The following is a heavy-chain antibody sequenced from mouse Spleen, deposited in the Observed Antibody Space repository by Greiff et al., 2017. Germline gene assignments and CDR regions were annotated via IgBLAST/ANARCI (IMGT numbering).Heavy chain of an antibody. V-gene: IGHV5-9*04. J-gene: IGHJ1*01. CDR3: ARREDLYFDV. CDR2: ISSGGGNT. Sequence: EVKLVESGGGLVKLGGSLKLSCAASGFTFSSYAMSWVRQTPEKRLEWVATISSGGGNTYYPDSVKGRFTISRDNAKNTLYLQMSSLKSEDTAMYYCARREDLYFDVWGAGTTVTVSS. CDR1: GFTFSSYA.